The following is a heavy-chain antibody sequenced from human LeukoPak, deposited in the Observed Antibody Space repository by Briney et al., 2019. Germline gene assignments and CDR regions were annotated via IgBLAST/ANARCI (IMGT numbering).Heavy chain of an antibody. V-gene: IGHV1-18*01. CDR3: ARVYYDSSGYYYFGYYYYYTDV. Sequence: ASVKVSCKASGYTFTSYGISWVRQAPGQGLGWMGWISAYNGNTNYAQKLQGRVTMTTDTSTSTAYMELRSLRSDDTAVYYCARVYYDSSGYYYFGYYYYYTDVWGKGTTVTVSS. D-gene: IGHD3-22*01. CDR2: ISAYNGNT. CDR1: GYTFTSYG. J-gene: IGHJ6*03.